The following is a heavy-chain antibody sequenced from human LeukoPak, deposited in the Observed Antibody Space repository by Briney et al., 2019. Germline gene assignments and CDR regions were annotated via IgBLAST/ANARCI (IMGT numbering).Heavy chain of an antibody. J-gene: IGHJ3*02. CDR1: DFTFDFYW. V-gene: IGHV3-7*01. Sequence: GGSLRLSCVASDFTFDFYWMTWVRQAPGKGLEWLANILPDGSQKYYVDSVKGRFTISRDNPKNSLYLQINNLRAEDTAVYYCARIASGYYFAPPWNAFDIWGQGTMVTVSS. D-gene: IGHD3-22*01. CDR3: ARIASGYYFAPPWNAFDI. CDR2: ILPDGSQK.